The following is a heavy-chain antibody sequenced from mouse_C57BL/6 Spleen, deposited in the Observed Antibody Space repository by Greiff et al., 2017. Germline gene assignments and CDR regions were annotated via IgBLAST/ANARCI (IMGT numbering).Heavy chain of an antibody. D-gene: IGHD2-5*01. V-gene: IGHV6-3*01. CDR3: TGDSNSFAY. CDR1: GFTFSNYW. CDR2: IRLKSDNYAT. Sequence: DVQLQESGGGLVQPGGSMKLSCVASGFTFSNYWMNWVRQSPEKGLEWVAQIRLKSDNYATHYAESVKGRFTISRDDSKSSVYLQMNNLRAEDTGIYYCTGDSNSFAYWGQGTLVTVSA. J-gene: IGHJ3*01.